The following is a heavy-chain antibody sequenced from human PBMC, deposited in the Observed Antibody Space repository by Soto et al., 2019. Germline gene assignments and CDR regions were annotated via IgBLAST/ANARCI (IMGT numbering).Heavy chain of an antibody. J-gene: IGHJ5*02. D-gene: IGHD3-10*01. CDR3: ARDAGGLVRGFGWFDP. V-gene: IGHV4-59*01. Sequence: QVQLQESGPGLVKPSETLSLTCTVSGGSISSYYWSWIRQPPGKGLEWIGYIYYSGSTNYNPSLKSRVTIPVDTSKNQCSRKLSSVTAADTAVYYCARDAGGLVRGFGWFDPWGQGTLVTVSS. CDR2: IYYSGST. CDR1: GGSISSYY.